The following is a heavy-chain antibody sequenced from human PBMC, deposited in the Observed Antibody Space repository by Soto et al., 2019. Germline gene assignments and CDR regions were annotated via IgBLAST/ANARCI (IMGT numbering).Heavy chain of an antibody. Sequence: QVQLVQSGAEVKKPGSSVKVSCKASGGTFSSYAISWVRQAPGQGLEWMGGIIPIFGTANYAQKFQGRVTIPADESTSTAYMEPSSLRSEDTSVYYCARELGSGSWSLQPWGQGTLVTVSS. CDR1: GGTFSSYA. J-gene: IGHJ5*02. V-gene: IGHV1-69*01. CDR2: IIPIFGTA. CDR3: ARELGSGSWSLQP. D-gene: IGHD6-13*01.